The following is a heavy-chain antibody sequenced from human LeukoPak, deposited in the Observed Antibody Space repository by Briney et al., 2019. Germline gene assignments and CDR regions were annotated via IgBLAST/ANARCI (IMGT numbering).Heavy chain of an antibody. CDR1: GFTFSDYY. J-gene: IGHJ1*01. CDR2: ISHSGSTI. Sequence: PGGSLRLSCAASGFTFSDYYMSWIRQAPGKGLEWISYISHSGSTIYYADSVKGRFTISRDNAKNSLYLQMNSLRAEDTAVYYCARDRDYYDSSGLQYLQRWGQGTLVTVSS. D-gene: IGHD3-22*01. CDR3: ARDRDYYDSSGLQYLQR. V-gene: IGHV3-11*01.